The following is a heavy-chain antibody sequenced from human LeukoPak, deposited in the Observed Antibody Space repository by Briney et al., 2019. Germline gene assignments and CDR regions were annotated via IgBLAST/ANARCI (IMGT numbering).Heavy chain of an antibody. CDR3: AKIWGSSGWYEYSFDY. V-gene: IGHV3-33*06. D-gene: IGHD6-19*01. CDR2: IWYDGSNK. Sequence: PGGSLRLSCAASGFTFSNYGMHWVPQAPGKGLEWVALIWYDGSNKYYADSVKGRFTISRDNSKNTLYLQMNSLRAEDTAVYYCAKIWGSSGWYEYSFDYWGQGTLVTVSS. J-gene: IGHJ4*02. CDR1: GFTFSNYG.